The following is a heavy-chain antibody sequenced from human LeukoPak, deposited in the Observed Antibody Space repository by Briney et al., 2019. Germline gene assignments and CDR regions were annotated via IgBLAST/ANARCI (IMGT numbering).Heavy chain of an antibody. J-gene: IGHJ4*02. V-gene: IGHV3-11*04. D-gene: IGHD2-15*01. Sequence: GGSLKLSCAASGFTFSDYYMSWIRQAPGKGLEWVSYISSSGSTIYYADSVKGRFTISRDNAENSLYLQMNSLRAEDTAVYYCARDCSVVAATRGGYSDYWGQGTLVTVSS. CDR1: GFTFSDYY. CDR2: ISSSGSTI. CDR3: ARDCSVVAATRGGYSDY.